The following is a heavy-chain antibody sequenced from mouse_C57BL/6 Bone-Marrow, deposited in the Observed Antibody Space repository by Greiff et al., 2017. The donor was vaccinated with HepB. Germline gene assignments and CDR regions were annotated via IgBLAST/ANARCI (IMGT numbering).Heavy chain of an antibody. V-gene: IGHV1-4*01. CDR1: GYTFTSYT. D-gene: IGHD1-1*01. J-gene: IGHJ1*03. CDR3: ARAITTVVATPPSWYFDV. Sequence: QVQLQQSGAELARPGASVKMSCKASGYTFTSYTMHWVKQRPGQGLEWIGYINPSSGYTKYNQKFKDKATLTADKSSSTAYMQLSSLTSEDSAVYYCARAITTVVATPPSWYFDVWGTGTTVTVSS. CDR2: INPSSGYT.